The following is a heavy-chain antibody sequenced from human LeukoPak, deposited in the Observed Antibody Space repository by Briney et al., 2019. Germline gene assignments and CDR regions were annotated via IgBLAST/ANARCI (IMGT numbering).Heavy chain of an antibody. J-gene: IGHJ1*01. CDR1: GFTFNYAW. Sequence: GGSLRLSCAASGFTFNYAWMSWVRLAPGKGLEWVGRIKSKTDGGTTDYAAPVKGRFTISRDDSKNTLYLQMNSLKTEDTAVYYCTTDPDIVVVPAASEYFQHWGQGTLVTVSS. V-gene: IGHV3-15*01. CDR3: TTDPDIVVVPAASEYFQH. CDR2: IKSKTDGGTT. D-gene: IGHD2-2*01.